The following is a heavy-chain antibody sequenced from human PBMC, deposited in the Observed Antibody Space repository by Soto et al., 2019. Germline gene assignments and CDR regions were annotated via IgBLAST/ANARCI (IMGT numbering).Heavy chain of an antibody. D-gene: IGHD2-21*02. Sequence: EVQLVESGGGLVQPGGSLRLSCAASGFTFSSYAMHWVRQAPGKGLEYVSTISRNGGSTYYANSVKGRFTISRDNSKNTLYLQMVSLRAEDMAVYYCARGGSDYYFDYWGQGTLVTVSS. CDR3: ARGGSDYYFDY. V-gene: IGHV3-64*01. CDR2: ISRNGGST. J-gene: IGHJ4*02. CDR1: GFTFSSYA.